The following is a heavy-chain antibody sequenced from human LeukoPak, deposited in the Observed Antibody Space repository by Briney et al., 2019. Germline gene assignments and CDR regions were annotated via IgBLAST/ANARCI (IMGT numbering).Heavy chain of an antibody. CDR2: ISSSGTNI. CDR3: ARDQYYMDV. J-gene: IGHJ6*03. Sequence: GGSLRLSCAASGFTFSDYNMSWIRQAPGKGLEWVAHISSSGTNIYYADSVQGRFTLSRDNAKNSLILQMNSLRGEDTAVYYCARDQYYMDVWGKGTTVTVS. CDR1: GFTFSDYN. V-gene: IGHV3-11*04. D-gene: IGHD4-11*01.